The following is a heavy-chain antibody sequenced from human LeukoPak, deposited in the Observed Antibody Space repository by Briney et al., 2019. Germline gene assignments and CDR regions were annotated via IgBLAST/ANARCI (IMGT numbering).Heavy chain of an antibody. V-gene: IGHV3-33*01. Sequence: PGRSLRLSCAASGFTFSNYGMHWVRQAPGKGLEWVAGIWYDGSNKYYADSVKGRFTISRDNSKNTLYLQMNSPRAEDTAVYYCARDRDSYGYTGFDYWGQGTPVTVSS. CDR2: IWYDGSNK. D-gene: IGHD5-18*01. CDR3: ARDRDSYGYTGFDY. J-gene: IGHJ4*02. CDR1: GFTFSNYG.